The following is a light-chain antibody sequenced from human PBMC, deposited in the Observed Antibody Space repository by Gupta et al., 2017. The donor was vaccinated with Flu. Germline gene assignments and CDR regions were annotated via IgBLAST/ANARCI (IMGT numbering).Light chain of an antibody. CDR2: GAS. CDR3: QQYTDWPLT. J-gene: IGKJ4*01. CDR1: QSVGTY. V-gene: IGKV3-15*01. Sequence: SPATLSVSPGERATLSCRASQSVGTYLAWSQQKPGQAPRLLIYGASTRATGIPARFSGSGSGTEFTLTISSLQSEDFAVYFCQQYTDWPLTFGGGTRVEIK.